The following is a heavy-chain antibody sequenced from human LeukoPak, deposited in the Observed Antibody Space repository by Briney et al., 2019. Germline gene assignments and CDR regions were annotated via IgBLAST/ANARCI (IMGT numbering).Heavy chain of an antibody. CDR3: AREGYCSSTSCQNFDY. D-gene: IGHD2-2*01. J-gene: IGHJ4*02. Sequence: ASVKVSCKASGGTFSSYAISWVRQAPGQGLEWMGGIIPTFGTANYAQKFQGRVTITADESTSTAYMELSSLRSEDTAVYYCAREGYCSSTSCQNFDYWGQGTLVTVSS. CDR1: GGTFSSYA. V-gene: IGHV1-69*13. CDR2: IIPTFGTA.